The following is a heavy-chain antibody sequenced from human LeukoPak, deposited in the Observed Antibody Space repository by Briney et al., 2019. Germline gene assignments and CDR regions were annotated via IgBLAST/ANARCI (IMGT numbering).Heavy chain of an antibody. Sequence: PGGSLRLSCAASGFTFSTYGMHWVRQAPGKGLEWVAFIRYDGRNKYYADSVKGRFTISRDNSKNTLCLQMNSLRAEDTAVFYCAKELEMATILPEIFDYWGQGTLVTVSS. CDR3: AKELEMATILPEIFDY. CDR1: GFTFSTYG. D-gene: IGHD5-24*01. V-gene: IGHV3-30*02. CDR2: IRYDGRNK. J-gene: IGHJ4*02.